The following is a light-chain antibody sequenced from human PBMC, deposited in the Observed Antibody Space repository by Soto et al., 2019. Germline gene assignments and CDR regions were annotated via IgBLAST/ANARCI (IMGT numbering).Light chain of an antibody. J-gene: IGKJ5*01. Sequence: IQLPQSPSSLSASVGARVTITCRASQGISSYLAWYQQKPGKAPNLLIYAASTLQSGVPSRFSGSGSGTDLSLTISSLQTEGLASYYGPQLNSYGSINFGQGKRLESK. CDR2: AAS. CDR3: PQLNSYGSIN. CDR1: QGISSY. V-gene: IGKV1-9*01.